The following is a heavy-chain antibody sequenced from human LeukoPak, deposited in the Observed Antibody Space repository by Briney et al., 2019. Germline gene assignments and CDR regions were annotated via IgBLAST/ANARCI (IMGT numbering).Heavy chain of an antibody. CDR2: IIPIFGIA. D-gene: IGHD5-18*01. CDR1: GGTFSSYA. V-gene: IGHV1-69*04. J-gene: IGHJ6*04. Sequence: SVKVSCKASGGTFSSYAISWVRQAPGQGLEWMGRIIPIFGIANHAQKFQGRVTITADKSTSTAYMELSSLRSEDTAVYYCASSGYSSSRGVRGNSYGMDVWGKGTTVTVSS. CDR3: ASSGYSSSRGVRGNSYGMDV.